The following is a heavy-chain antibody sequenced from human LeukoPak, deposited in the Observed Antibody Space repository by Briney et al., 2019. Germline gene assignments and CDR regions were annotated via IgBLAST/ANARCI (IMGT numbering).Heavy chain of an antibody. CDR3: AKDSYGGSGSYYLYSFDM. CDR1: GFTFDDYA. J-gene: IGHJ3*02. CDR2: ISWNSGHI. V-gene: IGHV3-9*01. D-gene: IGHD3-10*01. Sequence: GGSLRLSCAASGFTFDDYAMHWVRQAPGKGLEWVSGISWNSGHIGYADSVKGRFTISRDNAKNSLYLQMSSLRVEDTALYYCAKDSYGGSGSYYLYSFDMWGQGTRVTVS.